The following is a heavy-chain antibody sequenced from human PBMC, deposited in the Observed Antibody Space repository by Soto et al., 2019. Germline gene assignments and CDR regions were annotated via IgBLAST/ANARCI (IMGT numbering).Heavy chain of an antibody. D-gene: IGHD3-10*01. V-gene: IGHV1-18*01. CDR3: AASYGLGSYVQIFYYGMDV. J-gene: IGHJ6*02. Sequence: ASVKVSCKASGYTFTSYGISWVRQAPGQGLEWMGWISAYNGNTNYAQKLQGRVTMTTDTSTSTAYMELRSLRSDDTAVYYCAASYGLGSYVQIFYYGMDVWGQGTTVTVSS. CDR1: GYTFTSYG. CDR2: ISAYNGNT.